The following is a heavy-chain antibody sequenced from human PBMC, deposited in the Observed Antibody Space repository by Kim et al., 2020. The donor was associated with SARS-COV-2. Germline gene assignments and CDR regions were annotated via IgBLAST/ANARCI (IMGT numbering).Heavy chain of an antibody. J-gene: IGHJ5*02. V-gene: IGHV1-3*01. D-gene: IGHD3-10*01. Sequence: ASVKVSCKASGYTFTSYAMHWVRQAPGQRLEWMGWINAGNGNTKYSQKFQGRVTITRDTSASTAYMELSSLRSEDTAVYYCARSALLPWFGELKPQGWLDPCGQGTLVTVSS. CDR2: INAGNGNT. CDR1: GYTFTSYA. CDR3: ARSALLPWFGELKPQGWLDP.